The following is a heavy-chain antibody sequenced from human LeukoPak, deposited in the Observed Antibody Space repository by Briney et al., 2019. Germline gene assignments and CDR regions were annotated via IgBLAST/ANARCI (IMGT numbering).Heavy chain of an antibody. Sequence: PGGSLRLSCAASGFSVSTTYMSWVRQGPGKGLEWVATIKGDGSVKNYVDSVKGRFTISRDNAKNSVFLQMDSLRVEDTALYYCARRGLHDYWGQGTLVTVSS. J-gene: IGHJ4*02. CDR2: IKGDGSVK. CDR3: ARRGLHDY. D-gene: IGHD5/OR15-5a*01. V-gene: IGHV3-7*03. CDR1: GFSVSTTY.